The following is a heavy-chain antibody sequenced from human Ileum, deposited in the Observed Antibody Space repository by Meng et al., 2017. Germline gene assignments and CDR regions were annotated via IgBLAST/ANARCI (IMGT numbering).Heavy chain of an antibody. D-gene: IGHD1-26*01. CDR1: GFSFSTYS. V-gene: IGHV3-21*01. J-gene: IGHJ3*01. Sequence: GGSLRLSCVASGFSFSTYSMNWVRRAPGKGLEWVSSINGRSNYKYYSESVRGRFTISRDNAKNSLYLQMNSLRAEDTSVYYCVREDGIVGSTSAFDVWGQGTMVTVSS. CDR3: VREDGIVGSTSAFDV. CDR2: INGRSNYK.